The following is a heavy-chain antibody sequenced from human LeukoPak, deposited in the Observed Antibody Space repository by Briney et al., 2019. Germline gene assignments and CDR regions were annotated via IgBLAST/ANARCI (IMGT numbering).Heavy chain of an antibody. Sequence: SETQSLTCTVSGGSISSSPYYWGWIRQPPGKGLEWIGSIYYSGTTHYSPSLESRVTISVDTSKNQFSLKLASVTAADTAIYYCAKGAGGFSYYNWFDPWGQGTLVTVSS. D-gene: IGHD5-18*01. CDR1: GGSISSSPYY. J-gene: IGHJ5*02. CDR3: AKGAGGFSYYNWFDP. V-gene: IGHV4-39*07. CDR2: IYYSGTT.